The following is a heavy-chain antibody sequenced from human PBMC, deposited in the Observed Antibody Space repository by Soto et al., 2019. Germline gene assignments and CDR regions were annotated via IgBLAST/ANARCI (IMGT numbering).Heavy chain of an antibody. V-gene: IGHV3-23*01. CDR1: GFTFSNYV. D-gene: IGHD6-13*01. CDR3: AKGGSSWNYYYFTMDV. CDR2: IVTTGDNT. J-gene: IGHJ6*02. Sequence: GGSLRLSCAASGFTFSNYVMSWVRQAPGKGLEWVSGIVTTGDNTYYTDSVRGRFIMSRDNSENTLYLQMSSLRDEDTAVYYCAKGGSSWNYYYFTMDVCRQGTTVTVSS.